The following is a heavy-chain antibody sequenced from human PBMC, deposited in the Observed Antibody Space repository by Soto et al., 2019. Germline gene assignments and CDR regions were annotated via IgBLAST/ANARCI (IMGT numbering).Heavy chain of an antibody. Sequence: SETLSLTCAVSGASFSGSYWSWIRQPPGKGLEWIGYAYYSGTTVYNPSLKSRVSISVDTSKKHVSLRLNSVTAADTAVYYCALWSALTQYYFDSWGHGTLVTVSS. CDR1: GASFSGSY. D-gene: IGHD3-3*01. V-gene: IGHV4-59*13. CDR2: AYYSGTT. J-gene: IGHJ4*01. CDR3: ALWSALTQYYFDS.